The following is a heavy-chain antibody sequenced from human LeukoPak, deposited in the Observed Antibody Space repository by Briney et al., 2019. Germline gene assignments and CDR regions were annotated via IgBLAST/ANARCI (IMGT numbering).Heavy chain of an antibody. CDR1: GFSLGNYA. CDR3: AKDYGGISYDWYFGL. V-gene: IGHV3-23*01. D-gene: IGHD4-23*01. J-gene: IGHJ2*01. Sequence: PGGSLRLSCAASGFSLGNYAMSWVRQPPGKGLEWVSGIGSSGSRTYYVDSVKGRFTVFRDNSKNTLYLQMNSLRAEDTAIYYCAKDYGGISYDWYFGLWGRGTQVTVSS. CDR2: IGSSGSRT.